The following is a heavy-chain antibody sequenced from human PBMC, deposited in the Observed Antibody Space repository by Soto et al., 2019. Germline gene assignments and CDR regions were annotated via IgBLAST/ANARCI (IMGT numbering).Heavy chain of an antibody. D-gene: IGHD6-13*01. Sequence: SEALSLTCTVSGGSISSSSFHWGWIRQPPGKGLEWIGSIYYSGSTYYSPSLKSRVTISVDTSKNQFSLKLSSVTAADTAVYYFGRRERAAGTDWWFDPWGQGTLVTVSS. CDR1: GGSISSSSFH. J-gene: IGHJ5*02. CDR3: GRRERAAGTDWWFDP. CDR2: IYYSGST. V-gene: IGHV4-39*01.